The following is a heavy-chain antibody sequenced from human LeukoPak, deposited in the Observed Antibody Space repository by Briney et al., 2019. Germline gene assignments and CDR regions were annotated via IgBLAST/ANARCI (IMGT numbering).Heavy chain of an antibody. CDR1: GYTFTGYY. CDR3: ARDRSWEIVVVVAATHFWFDP. D-gene: IGHD2-15*01. V-gene: IGHV1-2*02. CDR2: INPNSGGT. Sequence: ASVKVSCKSSGYTFTGYYMHRVRQAPGQGLEWMGWINPNSGGTNYAQKFQGRVTMTRDTSISTAYMELSRLRSDDTAVYYCARDRSWEIVVVVAATHFWFDPWGQGTLVTVSS. J-gene: IGHJ5*02.